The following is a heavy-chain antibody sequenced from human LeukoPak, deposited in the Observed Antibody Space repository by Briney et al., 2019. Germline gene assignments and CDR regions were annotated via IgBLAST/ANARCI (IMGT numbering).Heavy chain of an antibody. CDR2: IKQDGSQK. CDR1: GXTFSSYW. Sequence: GGSLRLSCAASGXTFSSYWVSWVRQAPGKGLEWVANIKQDGSQKYYEDSVKGRFTISRDNAQNSLYLHMNSLRAEDTSVYYCASSNWNYYNYWGQGTLVTVSS. V-gene: IGHV3-7*05. CDR3: ASSNWNYYNY. D-gene: IGHD1-20*01. J-gene: IGHJ4*02.